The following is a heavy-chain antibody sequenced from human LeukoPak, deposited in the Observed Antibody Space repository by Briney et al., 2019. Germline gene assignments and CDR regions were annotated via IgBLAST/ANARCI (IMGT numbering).Heavy chain of an antibody. D-gene: IGHD2-21*02. J-gene: IGHJ6*02. Sequence: SETLSLTCAVYGGSFSGYYWSWIRQHPGKGLEWIGYIYYSGSTYYNPSLKSRVTISVDTSKNQFSLKLSSVTAADTAVYYCASGYCGGDCYSDYYYYGMDVWGQGTTVTVSS. CDR3: ASGYCGGDCYSDYYYYGMDV. V-gene: IGHV4-31*11. CDR2: IYYSGST. CDR1: GGSFSGYY.